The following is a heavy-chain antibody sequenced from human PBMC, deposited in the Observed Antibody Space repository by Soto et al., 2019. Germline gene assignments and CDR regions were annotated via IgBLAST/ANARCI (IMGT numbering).Heavy chain of an antibody. CDR1: GGSISSGGYS. CDR2: ILDSGKT. D-gene: IGHD6-6*01. Sequence: QLPLQESGSGLVKPSQTLSLTCAVSGGSISSGGYSWSWIRQPPGKGLEWIGYILDSGKTYSNPSLKRRVTISIDRPKSQFALKLSFVAATDTAMYYCARGVENYAYSSSLFLFDPWGQGTLVTVSS. CDR3: ARGVENYAYSSSLFLFDP. J-gene: IGHJ5*02. V-gene: IGHV4-30-2*01.